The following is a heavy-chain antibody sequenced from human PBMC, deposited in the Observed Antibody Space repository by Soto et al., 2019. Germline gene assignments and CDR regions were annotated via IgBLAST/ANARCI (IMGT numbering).Heavy chain of an antibody. CDR1: GYTFTSYA. Sequence: QVQLVQSGAQEKKPGASLKVSCKAPGYTFTSYAIHWVRQAPGQRLEWMGWINAGNGNTKYSQKFQGRVTSTRDTSASPADMELRSLRSEATAVYCCERDGGGSGYSYGSLGYWGQGTLITVS. J-gene: IGHJ4*02. V-gene: IGHV1-3*05. D-gene: IGHD5-18*01. CDR3: ERDGGGSGYSYGSLGY. CDR2: INAGNGNT.